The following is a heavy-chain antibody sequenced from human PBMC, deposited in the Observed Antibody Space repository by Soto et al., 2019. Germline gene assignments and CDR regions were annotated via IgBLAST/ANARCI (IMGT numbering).Heavy chain of an antibody. Sequence: SSEILSLTCAVSGGSFSSYYWSWIRQPPGEGLEWIGSIYYSGSTNYNPSLKSRVTISIDTSKNQFSLKLSSVTAADTAVYFCARAYYGDYPYFDHWGQGTLVTVSS. CDR2: IYYSGST. J-gene: IGHJ4*02. V-gene: IGHV4-59*01. D-gene: IGHD4-17*01. CDR1: GGSFSSYY. CDR3: ARAYYGDYPYFDH.